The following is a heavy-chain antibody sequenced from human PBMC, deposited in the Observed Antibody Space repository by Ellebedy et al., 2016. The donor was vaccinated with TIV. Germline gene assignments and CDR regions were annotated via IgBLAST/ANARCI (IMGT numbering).Heavy chain of an antibody. CDR3: ARVGVWGIVATS. CDR2: ISYDGSNK. Sequence: GESLKISCAASGFTFSSYAMHWVRQAPGKGLEWVAVISYDGSNKYYADSVKGRFTISRDNSKNTLYLQMNSLRAEDTAVYYCARVGVWGIVATSWGQGTLVTVSS. D-gene: IGHD5-12*01. V-gene: IGHV3-30-3*01. J-gene: IGHJ4*02. CDR1: GFTFSSYA.